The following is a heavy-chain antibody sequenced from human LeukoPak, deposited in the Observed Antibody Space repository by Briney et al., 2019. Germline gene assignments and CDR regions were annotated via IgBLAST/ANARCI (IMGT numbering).Heavy chain of an antibody. D-gene: IGHD6-13*01. CDR2: IRDSGGRT. V-gene: IGHV3-23*01. CDR1: GFTFSSYA. J-gene: IGHJ5*01. CDR3: AKGYSSGWYAFDS. Sequence: HPGGSLRLSCAASGFTFSSYAMSWVRQAPGKGLEWVSGIRDSGGRTYYADSVKGRFTISRDNSKNTMYLDMNSLRAEDTALYYCAKGYSSGWYAFDSWGQGTLVTVSS.